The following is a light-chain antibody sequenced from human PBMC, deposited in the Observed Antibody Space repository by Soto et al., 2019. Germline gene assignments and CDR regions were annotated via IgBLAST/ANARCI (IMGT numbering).Light chain of an antibody. Sequence: EIVLTQSPGTLSLSPGERATLSCRASQSVSSSYLAWYEQKLGQATRPLIYRASSRATGIPDRFSGSGSGPDFTLTISRLEPVDFSVYYCQQYGISSPGVFTFGPGAKVYIK. CDR2: RAS. CDR1: QSVSSSY. J-gene: IGKJ3*01. CDR3: QQYGISSPGVFT. V-gene: IGKV3-20*01.